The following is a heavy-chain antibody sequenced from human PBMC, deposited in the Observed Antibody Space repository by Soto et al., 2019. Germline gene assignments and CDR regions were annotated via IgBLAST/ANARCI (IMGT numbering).Heavy chain of an antibody. Sequence: QVQLVQSGAEVKKPGSSVKVSCKASGGTFSSYTISWVRQAPGQGLEWMGRIIPILGIANYAQKFQGRVTITADKSTSTAYMELSSLRSEDTAVYYDARSFYSNSNNWFDPWGQGTLVTVSS. CDR1: GGTFSSYT. D-gene: IGHD4-4*01. CDR2: IIPILGIA. J-gene: IGHJ5*02. CDR3: ARSFYSNSNNWFDP. V-gene: IGHV1-69*02.